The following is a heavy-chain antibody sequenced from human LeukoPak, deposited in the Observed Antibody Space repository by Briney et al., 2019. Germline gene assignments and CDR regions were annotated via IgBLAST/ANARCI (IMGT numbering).Heavy chain of an antibody. D-gene: IGHD6-19*01. CDR2: INPNSGGT. V-gene: IGHV1-2*04. CDR3: ARGRSYSSGWDPGWFDP. J-gene: IGHJ5*02. CDR1: GYTFTGYY. Sequence: VASVKVSCKASGYTFTGYYMHWVRQAPGQGLEWMGWINPNSGGTNYAQKFQGWVTMTRDTSTSTVYMELSRLRSDDTAVYYCARGRSYSSGWDPGWFDPWGQGTLVTVSS.